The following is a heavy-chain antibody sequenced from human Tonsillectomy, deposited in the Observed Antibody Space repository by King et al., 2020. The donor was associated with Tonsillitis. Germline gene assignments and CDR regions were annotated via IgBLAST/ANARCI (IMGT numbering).Heavy chain of an antibody. CDR3: SRLKDYYLDV. CDR2: IIPLFSTT. J-gene: IGHJ6*03. Sequence: QLVQSGAEVKKPGSSVKVSCKASGGTFSSYVFIWVRQAPAQGLEWMGQIIPLFSTTTYAQELQGRVTITADESTSTAYMELSSLRSEDTAMYYCSRLKDYYLDVWGQGTTVTVTS. V-gene: IGHV1-69*01. D-gene: IGHD3-16*01. CDR1: GGTFSSYV.